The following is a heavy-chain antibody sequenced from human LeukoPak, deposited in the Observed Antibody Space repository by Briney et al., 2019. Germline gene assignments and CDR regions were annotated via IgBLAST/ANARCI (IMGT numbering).Heavy chain of an antibody. Sequence: ASVKVSCKASGGTFSSYAISWVRQAPGQGLEWMGGIIPIFGTANYAQKFQGRVTITTDESTSTAYMELSSLRSEDTAVYYCARDQLVMVPAALGDYYYYYYMDVWGKGTTVTVSS. CDR2: IIPIFGTA. CDR3: ARDQLVMVPAALGDYYYYYYMDV. V-gene: IGHV1-69*05. CDR1: GGTFSSYA. J-gene: IGHJ6*03. D-gene: IGHD2-2*01.